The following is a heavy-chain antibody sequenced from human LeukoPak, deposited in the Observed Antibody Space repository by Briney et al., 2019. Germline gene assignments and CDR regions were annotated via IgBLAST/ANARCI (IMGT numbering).Heavy chain of an antibody. CDR2: INPNSGGT. Sequence: ASVKVSCRASGYTFTGYYMHWVRQAPGQGLEWMGWINPNSGGTNYAQKFQGRVTMTRDTSISTAYMELSRLRSDDTAVYYCARLITFGEKIDYWGQGTLVTVSS. V-gene: IGHV1-2*02. D-gene: IGHD3-16*01. J-gene: IGHJ4*02. CDR3: ARLITFGEKIDY. CDR1: GYTFTGYY.